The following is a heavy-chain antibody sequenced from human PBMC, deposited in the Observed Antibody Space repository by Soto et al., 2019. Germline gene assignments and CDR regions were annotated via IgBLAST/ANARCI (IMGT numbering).Heavy chain of an antibody. CDR3: ARVPSP. J-gene: IGHJ5*02. Sequence: QLQLQESGSGLVKPSQTLSLTCAVSGGSISSGGYSWSWIRQPPGKGLEWIGNIYHSGSTSYNPSPVRRGTISVDRSKNQFSLRLSSVTAADTAVYYCARVPSPWGQGTLVTVSS. V-gene: IGHV4-30-2*01. CDR1: GGSISSGGYS. CDR2: IYHSGST.